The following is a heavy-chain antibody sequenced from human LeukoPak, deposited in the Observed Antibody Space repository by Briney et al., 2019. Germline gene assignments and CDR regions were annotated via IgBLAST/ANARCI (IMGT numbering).Heavy chain of an antibody. D-gene: IGHD6-6*01. CDR3: VRRGRSSSNFDF. CDR2: IDPTDSYT. Sequence: GESLKISCKGSGFIFTSYWITWVRQMPGKGLEWMGMIDPTDSYTNYSPSFQGHVTISTDKSISTAYLQWSSLNSSDTAIYYCVRRGRSSSNFDFWGQGTLVTVSS. J-gene: IGHJ4*02. V-gene: IGHV5-10-1*01. CDR1: GFIFTSYW.